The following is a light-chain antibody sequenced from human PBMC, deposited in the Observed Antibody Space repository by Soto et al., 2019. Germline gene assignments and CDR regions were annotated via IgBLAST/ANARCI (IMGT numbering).Light chain of an antibody. CDR1: QSISSW. J-gene: IGKJ1*01. CDR3: QQYNNYWT. Sequence: DIPMTQSPSTLSASVGDRVTITCRASQSISSWLAWYQQKPGKAPKLLIYDASSLESGVPSRFSGSGSATEFTLTISSLQPHDFATYYCQQYNNYWTFGQGTRVEIK. V-gene: IGKV1-5*01. CDR2: DAS.